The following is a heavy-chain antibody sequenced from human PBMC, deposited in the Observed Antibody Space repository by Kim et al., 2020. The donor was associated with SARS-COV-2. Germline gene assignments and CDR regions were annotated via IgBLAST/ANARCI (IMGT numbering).Heavy chain of an antibody. V-gene: IGHV3-23*01. Sequence: GGSLRPSCAASGFAFSNFAMNWVRQAPGKGLEWVSTSSGSGGSTYYADSVKGRFTISRDNSKNTLCLQMNSLRAEDTAVYYCAKGFYGAFDYWGQGALITVSS. CDR2: SSGSGGST. J-gene: IGHJ4*02. CDR3: AKGFYGAFDY. CDR1: GFAFSNFA. D-gene: IGHD3-3*01.